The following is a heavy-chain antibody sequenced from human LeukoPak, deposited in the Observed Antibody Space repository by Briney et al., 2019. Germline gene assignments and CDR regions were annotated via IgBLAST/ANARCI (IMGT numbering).Heavy chain of an antibody. J-gene: IGHJ4*02. D-gene: IGHD2-8*01. CDR1: GFTFSSYE. CDR3: AKDRSCTNDICHGDFDY. CDR2: ISSSGSTI. V-gene: IGHV3-48*03. Sequence: GSLRLSCAASGFTFSSYEMNWVRQAPGKGLEWVSYISSSGSTIYYADSVKGRFTISRDNAKNSLYLQMDSLRAEDTALYYCAKDRSCTNDICHGDFDYWGQGTLVTVSS.